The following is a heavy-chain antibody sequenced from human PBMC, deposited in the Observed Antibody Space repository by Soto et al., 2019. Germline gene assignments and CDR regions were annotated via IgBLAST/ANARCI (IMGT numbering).Heavy chain of an antibody. CDR1: GFTISSYA. CDR2: ISGSGGST. D-gene: IGHD6-19*01. CDR3: AKAGGIAVPGSHLDY. J-gene: IGHJ4*02. V-gene: IGHV3-23*01. Sequence: EVQLLESGGGSVQPGGSLRLSCATSGFTISSYAMSWVRQAPGKGLEWVSAISGSGGSTNYADSAEGRFTISRDNSKNTLYLQMSSLRAEDTAVYYCAKAGGIAVPGSHLDYWGQGTLVTVSS.